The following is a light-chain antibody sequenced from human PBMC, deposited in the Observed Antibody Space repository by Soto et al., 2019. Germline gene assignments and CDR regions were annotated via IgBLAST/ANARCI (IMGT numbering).Light chain of an antibody. Sequence: ELGLKQSPGTVSLSPGEIATLSCMASQTVRNNYLAWYQQKPGQAPRLLIYDASSRATGIPDRFSGSGSGTDFTLTISRLESEDCAVYYCQQYGSSPWAFGPGTKVDIK. CDR2: DAS. V-gene: IGKV3-20*01. J-gene: IGKJ1*01. CDR3: QQYGSSPWA. CDR1: QTVRNNY.